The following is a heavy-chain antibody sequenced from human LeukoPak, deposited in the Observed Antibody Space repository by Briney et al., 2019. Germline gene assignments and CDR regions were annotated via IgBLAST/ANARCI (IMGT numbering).Heavy chain of an antibody. CDR2: INDDGRT. V-gene: IGHV4-34*01. CDR3: ARDKRVAVAGTYIYYYYMDV. CDR1: GGSFSGHY. D-gene: IGHD6-19*01. J-gene: IGHJ6*03. Sequence: SETLSLTCSVYGGSFSGHYWSWIRQAPDKGLEWIGEINDDGRTNSNLSLKSRVTISVETSKNQFSMKLTSVTAADRGVYYCARDKRVAVAGTYIYYYYMDVWGNGTTVTISS.